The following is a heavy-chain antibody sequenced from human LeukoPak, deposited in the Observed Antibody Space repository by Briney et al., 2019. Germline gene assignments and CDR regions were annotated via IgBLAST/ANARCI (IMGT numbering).Heavy chain of an antibody. D-gene: IGHD2-2*01. Sequence: PGGSLRLSCAASGFTFTTYGMHWVRQAPGKGLEWVAFLRNDGTYKYYADSVKGRFTFSRDNSKNTLYLQMSSLRAEDTAVYYCVKTSCSTTSCPGDYWGQGTLVTVSS. CDR1: GFTFTTYG. V-gene: IGHV3-30*02. J-gene: IGHJ4*02. CDR2: LRNDGTYK. CDR3: VKTSCSTTSCPGDY.